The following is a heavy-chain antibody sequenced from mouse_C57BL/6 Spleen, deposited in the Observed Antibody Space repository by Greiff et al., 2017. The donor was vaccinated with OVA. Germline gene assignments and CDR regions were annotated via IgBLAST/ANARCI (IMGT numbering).Heavy chain of an antibody. CDR3: ARSGGSSFDY. V-gene: IGHV1-4*01. CDR1: GYTFTSYT. Sequence: QVHVKQSGAELARPGASVKMSCKASGYTFTSYTMHWVKQRPGQGLEWIGYINPSSGYTKYNQKFKDKATLTADKSSSTAYMQLSSLTSEDSAVYYCARSGGSSFDYWGQGTTLTVSS. D-gene: IGHD1-1*01. J-gene: IGHJ2*01. CDR2: INPSSGYT.